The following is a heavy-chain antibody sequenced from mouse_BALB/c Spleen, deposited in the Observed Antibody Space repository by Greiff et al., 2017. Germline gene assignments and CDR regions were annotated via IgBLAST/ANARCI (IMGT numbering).Heavy chain of an antibody. V-gene: IGHV5-6-5*01. D-gene: IGHD1-1*01. CDR2: ISSGGST. CDR1: GFTFSSYA. Sequence: DVKLVESGGGLVKPGGSLKLSCAASGFTFSSYAMSWVRQTPEKRLEWVASISSGGSTYYPDSVKGRFTISRDNARNILYLQMSSLRSEDTAMYYCASYCSSYGYAMDYWGQGTSVTVSS. CDR3: ASYCSSYGYAMDY. J-gene: IGHJ4*01.